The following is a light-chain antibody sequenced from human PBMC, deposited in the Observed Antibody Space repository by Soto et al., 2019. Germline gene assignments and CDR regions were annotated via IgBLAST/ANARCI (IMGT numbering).Light chain of an antibody. CDR1: QGIGSW. Sequence: DIQMTQSPSSLSASVGDRVTITCRPSQGIGSWLAWYQQKPGKAPQHLIYDASSLESGVPSRFSGSGSGTEFTLTISNLQPEDFASYYCLQSYSTPRTFGQGTKVDIK. CDR3: LQSYSTPRT. V-gene: IGKV1-39*01. CDR2: DAS. J-gene: IGKJ1*01.